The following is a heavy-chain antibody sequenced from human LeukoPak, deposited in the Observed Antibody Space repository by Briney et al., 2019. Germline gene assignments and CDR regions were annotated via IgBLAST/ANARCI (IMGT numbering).Heavy chain of an antibody. CDR2: ISGSGGST. V-gene: IGHV3-23*01. CDR3: ARDFRENYFDY. Sequence: GGSLRLSCAASGFTFSSYAMSWVRQAPGKGLEWVSAISGSGGSTYYADSVKGRFTIPRDNSKNTLYLQMNSLRAEDTAVYYCARDFRENYFDYWGQGTLVTVSS. CDR1: GFTFSSYA. J-gene: IGHJ4*02.